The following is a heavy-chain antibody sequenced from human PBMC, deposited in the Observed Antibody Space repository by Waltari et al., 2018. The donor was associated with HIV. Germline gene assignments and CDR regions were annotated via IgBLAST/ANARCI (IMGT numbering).Heavy chain of an antibody. CDR3: ATGFGYGSWDLGDY. V-gene: IGHV1-2*06. CDR2: INPHSGAT. J-gene: IGHJ4*02. Sequence: QVQLVQSGAEVKKPGASVKVSCKASRYTFTDHYMPWVRQAPGEGLEWMGRINPHSGATDYAQKFQGRVTMTRDTSISTAYMELSRLTSDDTAVYYCATGFGYGSWDLGDYWGQGTRVTVSS. D-gene: IGHD1-26*01. CDR1: RYTFTDHY.